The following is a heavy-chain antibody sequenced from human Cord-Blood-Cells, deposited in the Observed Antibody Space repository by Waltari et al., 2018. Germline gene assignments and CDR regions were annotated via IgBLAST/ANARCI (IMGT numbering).Heavy chain of an antibody. Sequence: QVQLQESGPGLGKPSGTLSLTCAVSGGSISSSNGWSGFRQPPGKGLEWIGEISHSGSTNYNPSLKSRVTISVDKSKNQFSLKLSSVTAADTAVYYCARGFGYYYGSGSYLGAFDIWGQGTMVTVSS. CDR1: GGSISSSNG. D-gene: IGHD3-10*01. J-gene: IGHJ3*02. V-gene: IGHV4-4*02. CDR2: ISHSGST. CDR3: ARGFGYYYGSGSYLGAFDI.